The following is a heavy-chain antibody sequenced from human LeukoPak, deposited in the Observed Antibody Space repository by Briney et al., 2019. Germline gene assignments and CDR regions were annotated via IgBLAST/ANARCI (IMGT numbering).Heavy chain of an antibody. CDR1: GGSISSSSYH. V-gene: IGHV4-39*07. CDR3: SRESGAFSPFGY. D-gene: IGHD1-26*01. CDR2: IYYSGST. Sequence: SETLSLTCTVSGGSISSSSYHWGWIRQPPGKGLEWIGSIYYSGSTYYNPSLKSRVTMSLDKSKNLLSLTLTSVTAADTAVYYCSRESGAFSPFGYWGQGTLVTVTS. J-gene: IGHJ4*02.